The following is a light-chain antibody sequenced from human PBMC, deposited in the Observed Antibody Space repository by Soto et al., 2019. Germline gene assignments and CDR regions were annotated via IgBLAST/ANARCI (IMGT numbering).Light chain of an antibody. CDR3: QQLNSYPALT. CDR2: AAS. V-gene: IGKV1-9*01. J-gene: IGKJ4*01. Sequence: ILLTQSASSLSAAVGYRFTITCLASQGISSYLAWYQQKPGKAPKLLIYAASTLQSGVPSRFSGSGSGTDFTLTISSLQPEDFATYYCQQLNSYPALTFGGGTKVDI. CDR1: QGISSY.